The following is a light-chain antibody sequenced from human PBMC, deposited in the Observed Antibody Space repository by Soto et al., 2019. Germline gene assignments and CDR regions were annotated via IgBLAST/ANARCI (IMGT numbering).Light chain of an antibody. J-gene: IGKJ2*01. CDR1: QSLLHSNGYNY. Sequence: IVMTQSPLSLPVTPGEPASISCRSSQSLLHSNGYNYLDWYLQKPGQSPQLLIYLGSNRASGVPDRFSGSGSGTDFTVKISRVEAEDVGVYYCMQALHTYTFGQGTKLEIK. V-gene: IGKV2-28*01. CDR2: LGS. CDR3: MQALHTYT.